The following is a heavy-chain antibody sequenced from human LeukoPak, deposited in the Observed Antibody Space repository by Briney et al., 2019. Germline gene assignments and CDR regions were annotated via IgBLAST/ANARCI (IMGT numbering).Heavy chain of an antibody. CDR1: GFTFSSYA. CDR2: ISGSGGST. V-gene: IGHV3-23*01. Sequence: GGSLRLSCAASGFTFSSYAMSWVRQAPGKGLEWVSAISGSGGSTYYADPVKGRFTISRDNSKNTLYLQMNSLRAEDTAVYYCATTLEGYDILTGYYNVGFDYWGQGTLVTVSS. J-gene: IGHJ4*02. D-gene: IGHD3-9*01. CDR3: ATTLEGYDILTGYYNVGFDY.